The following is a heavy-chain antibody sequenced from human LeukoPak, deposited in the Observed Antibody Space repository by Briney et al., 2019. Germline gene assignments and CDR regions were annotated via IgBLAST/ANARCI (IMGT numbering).Heavy chain of an antibody. J-gene: IGHJ5*02. Sequence: MASETLSLTCTVSGGSISSYYWSWIRQPPGKGLEWIGYIYYSGSINYNPSLKSRVTISVDTSKNQFSLKLSSVTAADTAVYYSARGVVGLHLGESPGLDWFDPWGQGTLVTVSS. V-gene: IGHV4-59*01. D-gene: IGHD3-16*01. CDR1: GGSISSYY. CDR2: IYYSGSI. CDR3: ARGVVGLHLGESPGLDWFDP.